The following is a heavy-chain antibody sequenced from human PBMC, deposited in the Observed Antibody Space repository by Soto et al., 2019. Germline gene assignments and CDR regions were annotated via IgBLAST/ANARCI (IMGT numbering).Heavy chain of an antibody. D-gene: IGHD3-10*01. CDR2: VSWNGSRT. CDR1: GFTFSNSD. Sequence: GGSLRLSCAASGFTFSNSDMNWVHQAPGKGLEWVSGVSWNGSRTHYADSVKGRFIISRDNSRNTLYLQTNSLRAEDTAVYYCVRNKREEHVLLWFGELTLNYYYYYMDVWGKGTTVTVSS. CDR3: VRNKREEHVLLWFGELTLNYYYYYMDV. J-gene: IGHJ6*03. V-gene: IGHV3-35*01.